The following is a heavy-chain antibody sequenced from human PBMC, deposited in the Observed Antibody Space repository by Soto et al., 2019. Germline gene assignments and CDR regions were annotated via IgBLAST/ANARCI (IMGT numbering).Heavy chain of an antibody. D-gene: IGHD4-17*01. CDR3: AVKYGDYAQIFDY. CDR1: GGSFSGYY. V-gene: IGHV4-34*01. Sequence: ASETLSLTCAVYGGSFSGYYWSWIRQPPGKGLEWIGEINHSGSTNYNPSLKSRVTISVDTSKNQFSLKLSSVTAADTAVYYCAVKYGDYAQIFDYWGQGTLVTVSS. J-gene: IGHJ4*02. CDR2: INHSGST.